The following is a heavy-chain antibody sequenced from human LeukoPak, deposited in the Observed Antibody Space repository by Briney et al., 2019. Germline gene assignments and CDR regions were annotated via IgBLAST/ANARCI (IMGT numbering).Heavy chain of an antibody. CDR1: GLTFSSYW. V-gene: IGHV3-74*01. CDR3: TTDRGEYMDV. Sequence: GGSLRLSCAASGLTFSSYWMHWVRQAPGKGLVWVSRINSDGSSTSYADSVKGRFTISRDNAKNTLYLQMNSLKTEDTAVYYCTTDRGEYMDVWGKGTTVTVSS. J-gene: IGHJ6*03. D-gene: IGHD3-10*01. CDR2: INSDGSST.